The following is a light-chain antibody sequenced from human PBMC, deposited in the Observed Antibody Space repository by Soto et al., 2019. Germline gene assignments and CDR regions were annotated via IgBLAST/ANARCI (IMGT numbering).Light chain of an antibody. J-gene: IGKJ3*01. CDR2: AAS. V-gene: IGKV1-12*01. Sequence: DIQMTQSPSSVSASVGDRVTLTCRASQGISSWFAWYQQKPGKAPKLLIYAASSLHSGVTSRFIGSGSGTDFTLTISSLQPEDVAAYYCQQANSFPLFTFGPGTKVDIK. CDR3: QQANSFPLFT. CDR1: QGISSW.